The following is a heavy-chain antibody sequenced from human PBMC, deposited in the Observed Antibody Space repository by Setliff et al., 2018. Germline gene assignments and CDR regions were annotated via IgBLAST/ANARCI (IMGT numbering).Heavy chain of an antibody. D-gene: IGHD3-3*01. J-gene: IGHJ6*03. V-gene: IGHV1-8*02. Sequence: ASVKVSCKASGYTFTAYDIVWVRQATGQGLEWMGWMNPNSGRTGYPQKFQGRVTMTRNTSISTAYMELSSLRSEDTAVYFCARGALVLQFLEWLPRFYYMDVWGKGTTVTVPS. CDR1: GYTFTAYD. CDR3: ARGALVLQFLEWLPRFYYMDV. CDR2: MNPNSGRT.